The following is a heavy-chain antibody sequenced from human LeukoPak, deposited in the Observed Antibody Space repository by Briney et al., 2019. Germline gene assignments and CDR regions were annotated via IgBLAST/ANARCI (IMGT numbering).Heavy chain of an antibody. Sequence: GGSVRLSCAASGFTFSSYAMSWVRQAPGKGLEWVSAISGRGGSTYYADSVKGRFTISRDNSKNTLYLQMNSLRAEDAAVYYCAKDPGYCSGGSCYYFDYWGQGTLVTVSS. V-gene: IGHV3-23*01. CDR1: GFTFSSYA. J-gene: IGHJ4*02. CDR2: ISGRGGST. CDR3: AKDPGYCSGGSCYYFDY. D-gene: IGHD2-15*01.